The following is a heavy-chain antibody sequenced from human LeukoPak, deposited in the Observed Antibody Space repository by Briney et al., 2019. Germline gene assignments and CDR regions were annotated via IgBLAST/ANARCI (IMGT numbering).Heavy chain of an antibody. D-gene: IGHD2-15*01. CDR3: VREARESGGFDY. CDR2: FDPEDGET. Sequence: ASVKVSCKVSGYTLTELSMHWVRQAPGKGLEWMGGFDPEDGETIYAQKFQGRVTMTEDTSTDTAYMELSSLRSEDTAVYYCVREARESGGFDYWGQGTLVTVSS. CDR1: GYTLTELS. J-gene: IGHJ4*02. V-gene: IGHV1-24*01.